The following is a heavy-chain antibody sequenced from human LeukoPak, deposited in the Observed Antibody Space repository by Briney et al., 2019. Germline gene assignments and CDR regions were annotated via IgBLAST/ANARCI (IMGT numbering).Heavy chain of an antibody. D-gene: IGHD3-16*01. V-gene: IGHV3-66*01. CDR2: IYSSGST. CDR3: AKLRESASSVFDY. CDR1: GFSVSNTY. J-gene: IGHJ4*02. Sequence: GGSLRLSCAASGFSVSNTYMSWVRQAPGKGLEWVSVIYSSGSTYYADSVKGRFTLSRDNSKNTLYLQMNSLRAEDTAVYYCAKLRESASSVFDYWGQGTLVTVSS.